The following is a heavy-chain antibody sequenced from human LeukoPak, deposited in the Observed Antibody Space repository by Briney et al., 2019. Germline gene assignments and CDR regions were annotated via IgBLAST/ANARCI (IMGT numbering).Heavy chain of an antibody. V-gene: IGHV4-38-2*02. D-gene: IGHD4-23*01. Sequence: SETLSLTCTVSGYSISSGYYWGWIRQPPGKGLEWIGSIYHSGSTYYNPSLKSRVTISVDTSKNQFSLKLSSVTAADTAVYYCTVTTLGYWGQGTLVTVSS. CDR1: GYSISSGYY. CDR3: TVTTLGY. CDR2: IYHSGST. J-gene: IGHJ4*02.